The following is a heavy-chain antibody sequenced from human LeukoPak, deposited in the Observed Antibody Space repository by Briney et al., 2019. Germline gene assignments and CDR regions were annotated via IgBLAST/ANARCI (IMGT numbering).Heavy chain of an antibody. CDR1: GGTFSSYA. CDR2: IIPIFGTA. D-gene: IGHD2-2*01. J-gene: IGHJ4*02. CDR3: ARDLHYCSSTSCYSSL. V-gene: IGHV1-69*05. Sequence: ASVKVSCKASGGTFSSYAISWVRQAPGQGLEWMGGIIPIFGTANCAQKFQGRVTITTDESTSTAYMELSSLRSEDTAVYYCARDLHYCSSTSCYSSLWGQGTLVTVSS.